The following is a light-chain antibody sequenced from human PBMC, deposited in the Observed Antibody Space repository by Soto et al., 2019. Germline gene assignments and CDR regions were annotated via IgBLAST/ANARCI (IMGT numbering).Light chain of an antibody. Sequence: DIQMTQSPSSLSASVGARVPITSQASQDISNYLNWYQQKPGKAPKLLISDASSLKTGVPSRFSGSGSGTDFTFTISSLQPEDIATYYCQQYDNLPLTFGGGTKVDIK. V-gene: IGKV1-33*01. CDR1: QDISNY. CDR2: DAS. J-gene: IGKJ4*01. CDR3: QQYDNLPLT.